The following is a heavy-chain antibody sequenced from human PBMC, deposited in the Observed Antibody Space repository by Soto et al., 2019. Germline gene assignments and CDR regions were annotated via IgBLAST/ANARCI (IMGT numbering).Heavy chain of an antibody. CDR1: GYTFTSYG. CDR3: ARAGESGMHDYIWGSYRPPLVY. V-gene: IGHV1-18*01. Sequence: ASVKVSCKASGYTFTSYGISWVRQAPGQGLEWMGWISAYNGNTNYAQKLQGRVTMTTDTSTSTAYMELRSLRSDGTAVYYCARAGESGMHDYIWGSYRPPLVYWGQGTLVTVSS. D-gene: IGHD3-16*02. J-gene: IGHJ4*02. CDR2: ISAYNGNT.